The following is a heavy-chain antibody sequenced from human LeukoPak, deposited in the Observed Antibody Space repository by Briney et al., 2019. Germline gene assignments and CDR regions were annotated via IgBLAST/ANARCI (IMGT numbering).Heavy chain of an antibody. Sequence: PGGSLRLSCAASGFTFSSYSMNWVRQAPGKGLEWASSISSSGSYIYYADSVKGRFTISRDNAKNSLYLQMNSLRAEDTAVYYCARDSSSSRDAFDIWGQGTMVTVSS. CDR3: ARDSSSSRDAFDI. V-gene: IGHV3-21*01. D-gene: IGHD6-13*01. J-gene: IGHJ3*02. CDR2: ISSSGSYI. CDR1: GFTFSSYS.